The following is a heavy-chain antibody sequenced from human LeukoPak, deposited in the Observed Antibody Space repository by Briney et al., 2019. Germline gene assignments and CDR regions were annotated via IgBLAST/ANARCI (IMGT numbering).Heavy chain of an antibody. CDR1: GFTVSSNY. CDR3: ARVTTYYSYAMDV. D-gene: IGHD1-1*01. V-gene: IGHV3-53*01. Sequence: GGSLRLSCAASGFTVSSNYMSWVRQAPGKGLEWVSFIYSGGNTYYADSVKGRFTISRDSSKNTLYLQMNTLRAEDTAVYCCARVTTYYSYAMDVWGQGTTVTVSS. J-gene: IGHJ6*02. CDR2: IYSGGNT.